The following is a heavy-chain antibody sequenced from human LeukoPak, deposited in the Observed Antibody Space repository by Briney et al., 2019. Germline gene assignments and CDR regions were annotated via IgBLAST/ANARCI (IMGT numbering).Heavy chain of an antibody. J-gene: IGHJ1*01. Sequence: SSETLSLTCTVSGGSMSSYYWSWIRQPPGKGLEWIGYVYYSGSAKYNPSLKSRVTISVDTSETHFSLKLRSVTAADTAVYYCATETIVAYWMQYWGQGNLVTVSS. D-gene: IGHD5-12*01. CDR3: ATETIVAYWMQY. CDR2: VYYSGSA. V-gene: IGHV4-59*01. CDR1: GGSMSSYY.